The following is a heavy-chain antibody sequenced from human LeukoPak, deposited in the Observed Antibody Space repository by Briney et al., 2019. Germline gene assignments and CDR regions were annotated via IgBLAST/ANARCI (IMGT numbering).Heavy chain of an antibody. CDR1: GFTISDYS. Sequence: GGSLRLSCAASGFTISDYSMKWVRQPPGKGLEWISYIGIDSGNTNYADSVKGRFTISGDKAKNSLYLQMNSLRVEDTAVYYCARDYKYAFDNWGQGTLVTVSS. CDR2: IGIDSGNT. V-gene: IGHV3-48*01. D-gene: IGHD5-24*01. CDR3: ARDYKYAFDN. J-gene: IGHJ4*02.